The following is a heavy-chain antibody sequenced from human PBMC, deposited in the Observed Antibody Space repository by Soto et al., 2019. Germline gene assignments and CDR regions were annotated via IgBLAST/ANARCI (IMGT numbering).Heavy chain of an antibody. CDR3: ARDRRGYSYGDAFDI. CDR2: ISSSGSTI. Sequence: GGSLRLSCSASGFTFSSYEMNWVRQAPGKGLEWVSYISSSGSTIYYADSVKGRFTISRDNAKNSLYLQMNSLRAEDTAVYYCARDRRGYSYGDAFDIWGQGTMVTVSS. J-gene: IGHJ3*02. CDR1: GFTFSSYE. D-gene: IGHD5-18*01. V-gene: IGHV3-48*03.